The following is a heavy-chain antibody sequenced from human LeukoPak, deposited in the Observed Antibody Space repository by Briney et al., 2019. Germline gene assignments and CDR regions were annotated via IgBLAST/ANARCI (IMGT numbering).Heavy chain of an antibody. V-gene: IGHV3-23*01. CDR1: GFSFDDYG. J-gene: IGHJ6*04. CDR2: ISGSGNSA. CDR3: AELGITMIGGV. Sequence: GGSLRLSCAASGFSFDDYGMSWVRQAPGEGLEWVSGISGSGNSAYYADSVKGRFTISRDNSKNTLYLQMNSLRGDDTAVYYCAELGITMIGGVWGKGTTVTISS. D-gene: IGHD3-10*02.